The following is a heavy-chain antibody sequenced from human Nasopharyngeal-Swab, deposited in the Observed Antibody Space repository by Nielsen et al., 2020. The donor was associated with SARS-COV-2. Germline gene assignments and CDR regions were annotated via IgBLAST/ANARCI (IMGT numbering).Heavy chain of an antibody. V-gene: IGHV4-59*04. CDR3: ANYYDSSGYFVY. Sequence: SETLSLTCTVSGGSISSYYWTWIRQPPGKGLEWIGSIYHSGSTYYNPSLKSRVTISVDTSKNQFSLKLSSVTAADTAVYYCANYYDSSGYFVYWGQGTLVTVSS. D-gene: IGHD3-22*01. J-gene: IGHJ4*02. CDR2: IYHSGST. CDR1: GGSISSYY.